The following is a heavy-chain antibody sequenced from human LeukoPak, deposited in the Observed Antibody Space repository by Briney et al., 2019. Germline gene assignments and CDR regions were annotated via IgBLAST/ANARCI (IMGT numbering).Heavy chain of an antibody. CDR3: ARARRSSGWYYFDF. Sequence: SETLSLTCTVSGGSISSNGYYWGWIRQPPGEGLEWVGSIYYGGSTYFNPSPKSRVTISVDTSKNQFSLKLSSMTAADTGVYYCARARRSSGWYYFDFWGQGTLVTVSS. CDR2: IYYGGST. J-gene: IGHJ4*02. CDR1: GGSISSNGYY. D-gene: IGHD6-19*01. V-gene: IGHV4-39*01.